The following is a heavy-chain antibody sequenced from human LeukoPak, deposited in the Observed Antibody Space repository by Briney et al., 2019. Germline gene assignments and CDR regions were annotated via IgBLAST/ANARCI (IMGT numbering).Heavy chain of an antibody. Sequence: SETLSLTCTVSGYSISSGYYWGWIRQPPGKGLEWIGSIYHSGSTYYNPSLKSRVTISVDTSKNQFSLKLSSVTAADTAVYYCARVDSSGWYPFDYWGQGTLVTVSS. V-gene: IGHV4-38-2*02. CDR1: GYSISSGYY. D-gene: IGHD6-19*01. J-gene: IGHJ4*02. CDR3: ARVDSSGWYPFDY. CDR2: IYHSGST.